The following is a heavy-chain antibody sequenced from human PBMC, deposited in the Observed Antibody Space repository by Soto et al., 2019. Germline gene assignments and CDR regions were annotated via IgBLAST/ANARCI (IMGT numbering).Heavy chain of an antibody. D-gene: IGHD6-19*01. V-gene: IGHV1-69*01. CDR3: AGERGNRPVAGSAAFEI. CDR1: GGTFSTTA. J-gene: IGHJ3*02. Sequence: QVQLVQSGAEVKKPGSSVKVSCKASGGTFSTTAFSWVRQAPGQGLEWVGGIVPMFDTPVYAQKFQDRVTIPADGYTTTAYMELRSLTSDDTAVYFCAGERGNRPVAGSAAFEIWGQGTQVTVSS. CDR2: IVPMFDTP.